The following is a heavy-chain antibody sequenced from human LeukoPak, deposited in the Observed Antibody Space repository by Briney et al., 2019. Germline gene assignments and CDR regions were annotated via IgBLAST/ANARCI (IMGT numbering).Heavy chain of an antibody. CDR3: ARKSSSGWYDWFDP. CDR1: GYTFTSYG. V-gene: IGHV1-18*04. CDR2: ISAYNGNT. J-gene: IGHJ5*02. Sequence: ASVKVSCKASGYTFTSYGISWVRQAPGQGLEWMGWISAYNGNTNYAQKLQGRVTMTTDTSTSTAYMELRSLRSDDTAVYYYARKSSSGWYDWFDPWGQGTLVTVSS. D-gene: IGHD6-13*01.